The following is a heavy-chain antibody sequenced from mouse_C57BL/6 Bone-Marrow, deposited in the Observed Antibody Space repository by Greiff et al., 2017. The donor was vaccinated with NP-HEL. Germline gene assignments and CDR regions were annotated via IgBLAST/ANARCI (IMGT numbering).Heavy chain of an antibody. Sequence: EVQRVESGGGLEQPGGSMKLSCAASGFTFSDAWMDWVRQSPEKGLEWVAEIRNKANNHATYYAESVKGRLTISRDDSNSNVYLQMNSFRAEDTGIYYCTRATTQGYWGKGTLVTVSA. V-gene: IGHV6-6*01. CDR1: GFTFSDAW. J-gene: IGHJ3*01. CDR2: IRNKANNHAT. CDR3: TRATTQGY. D-gene: IGHD1-1*01.